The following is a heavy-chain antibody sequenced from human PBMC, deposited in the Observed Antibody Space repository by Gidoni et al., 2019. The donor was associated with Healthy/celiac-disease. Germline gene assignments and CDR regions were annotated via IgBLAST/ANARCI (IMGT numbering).Heavy chain of an antibody. Sequence: QVQLVASGGGVVQPGRSLRLSCAASGFTFRSYAMHWVRQAPGKGLEWVAVISYDGSNKYYADSVKGRFTISRDNSKNTLYLQMNSLRAEDTAVYYCARDRRGVPNPYYYYGMDVWGQGTTVTVSS. V-gene: IGHV3-30-3*01. CDR3: ARDRRGVPNPYYYYGMDV. CDR1: GFTFRSYA. CDR2: ISYDGSNK. J-gene: IGHJ6*02. D-gene: IGHD1-1*01.